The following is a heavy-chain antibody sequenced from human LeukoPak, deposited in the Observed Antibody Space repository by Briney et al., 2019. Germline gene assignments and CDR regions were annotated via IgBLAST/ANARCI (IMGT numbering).Heavy chain of an antibody. J-gene: IGHJ4*02. CDR3: VRKNSGSSYYFDY. V-gene: IGHV3-23*01. CDR1: GGSISSYY. CDR2: ISDDGDNT. D-gene: IGHD3-10*01. Sequence: ETLSLTCTVSGGSISSYYWSWIRLPPGKGLEWVSTISDDGDNTYYADSVKGRFTISRDNSKSTLYLQMNSLRAGDTAVYYCVRKNSGSSYYFDYWGQGTLVTVSS.